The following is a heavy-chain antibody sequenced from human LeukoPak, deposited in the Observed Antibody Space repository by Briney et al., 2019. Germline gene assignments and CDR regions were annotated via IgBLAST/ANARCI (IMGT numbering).Heavy chain of an antibody. CDR3: AKGYYDYIWGSYRSDAFDI. J-gene: IGHJ3*02. CDR1: GFPFNSYV. Sequence: GGSLRLSCAASGFPFNSYVMTWVRQAPGKGLEWVSVISGSGGLTYHADSVKGRFTVSRDNSKNTLYLQMNSLRTEDTAVYSCAKGYYDYIWGSYRSDAFDIWGQGTMVTVSS. CDR2: ISGSGGLT. V-gene: IGHV3-23*01. D-gene: IGHD3-16*02.